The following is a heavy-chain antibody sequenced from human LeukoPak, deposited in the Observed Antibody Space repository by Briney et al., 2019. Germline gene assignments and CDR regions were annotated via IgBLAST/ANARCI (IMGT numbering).Heavy chain of an antibody. CDR3: ARDGDSSGYYYHF. Sequence: SETLSLTCTVSGGSISSSSYYWGWIRQPPGKGLEWIGSIYYSGSTYYNPSLKSRVTISVDTSKNQFSLKPSSVTAADTAVYYCARDGDSSGYYYHFWGQGTLVTVSS. D-gene: IGHD3-22*01. CDR2: IYYSGST. V-gene: IGHV4-39*02. CDR1: GGSISSSSYY. J-gene: IGHJ4*02.